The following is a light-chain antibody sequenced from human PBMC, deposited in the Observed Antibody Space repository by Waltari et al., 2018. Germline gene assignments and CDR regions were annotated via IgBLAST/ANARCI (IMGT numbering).Light chain of an antibody. V-gene: IGLV2-11*01. CDR2: DVA. J-gene: IGLJ1*01. CDR3: CSYAGSYTFV. CDR1: GSAIGGSNY. Sequence: QSALTQPRSVSGSLGQSVTISCTGTGSAIGGSNYVSWYQQHPDKVPKLIIFDVAKRPSGVPDRFSGSKSGNTASLTISGLQAEDEADYYCCSYAGSYTFVFGVGTKVSVV.